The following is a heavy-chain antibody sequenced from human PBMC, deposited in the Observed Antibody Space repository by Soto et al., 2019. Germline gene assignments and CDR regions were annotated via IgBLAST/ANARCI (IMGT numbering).Heavy chain of an antibody. J-gene: IGHJ6*02. CDR2: ISYDGSNK. Sequence: GGSLRLSCAASGFTFSSYAMHWVRQAPGKGLEWVAVISYDGSNKYYADSVKGRFTISRDNSKNTLYLQMNSLRAEDTAVYYCARAGEESSGGCGGDCHYYYYGMDVWGQGTTVTVSS. CDR3: ARAGEESSGGCGGDCHYYYYGMDV. V-gene: IGHV3-30-3*01. D-gene: IGHD2-21*02. CDR1: GFTFSSYA.